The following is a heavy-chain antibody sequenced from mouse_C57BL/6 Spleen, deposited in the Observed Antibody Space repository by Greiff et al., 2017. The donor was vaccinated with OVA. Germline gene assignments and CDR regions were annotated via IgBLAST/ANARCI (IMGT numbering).Heavy chain of an antibody. J-gene: IGHJ3*01. Sequence: QVQLQQPGAELVKPGASVKLSCKASGYTFTSYWMHWVKQRPGQGLEWIGMIHPNSGSTNYNEKFKSKATLTVDKSSSTAYMQLSSLTSEDSAVYYCAPSYYDPAWFAYWGQGTLVTVSA. CDR2: IHPNSGST. CDR1: GYTFTSYW. V-gene: IGHV1-64*01. CDR3: APSYYDPAWFAY. D-gene: IGHD2-4*01.